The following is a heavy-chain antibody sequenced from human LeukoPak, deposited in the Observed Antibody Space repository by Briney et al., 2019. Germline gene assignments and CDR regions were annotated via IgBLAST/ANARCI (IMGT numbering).Heavy chain of an antibody. Sequence: GGSLRLSCAASGFTFSTYAIHWVRQAPGKGLEWVAIISYDGSNKYYADSVKGRFTISRDNSKNTLYLQMNSLRAEDTAVYYCAKDRPVTTSVYYYYYYMDVWGKGTTVTVSS. CDR3: AKDRPVTTSVYYYYYYMDV. D-gene: IGHD4-17*01. J-gene: IGHJ6*03. CDR2: ISYDGSNK. V-gene: IGHV3-30*04. CDR1: GFTFSTYA.